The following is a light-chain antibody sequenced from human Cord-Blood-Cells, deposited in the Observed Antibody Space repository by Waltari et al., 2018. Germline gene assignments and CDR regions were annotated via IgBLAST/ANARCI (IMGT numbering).Light chain of an antibody. CDR1: PSVLYSSNNKNY. Sequence: DIVMTQSPDSLAVPLGERATITCKSSPSVLYSSNNKNYLAWYQQKPGQPPKLLIYWASTRESGVPDRFSGSGSGTDFTLTISSLQAEDVAVYYCQQYYSTPLTFGGGTKVEIK. V-gene: IGKV4-1*01. J-gene: IGKJ4*01. CDR2: WAS. CDR3: QQYYSTPLT.